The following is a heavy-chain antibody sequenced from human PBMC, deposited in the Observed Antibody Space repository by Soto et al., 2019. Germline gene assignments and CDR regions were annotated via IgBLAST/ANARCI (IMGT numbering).Heavy chain of an antibody. J-gene: IGHJ4*02. V-gene: IGHV3-74*01. CDR2: INSDGSST. D-gene: IGHD3-22*01. Sequence: PGGSLRLSCVASGFTFSIYWMHRVRQAPGKGLVWVSRINSDGSSTSYADSVKGRFTISRDNAKNTLYLQMNSLRAEDTAVYYCAIRASYYDSSGYFDYWGQGTLVTVSS. CDR3: AIRASYYDSSGYFDY. CDR1: GFTFSIYW.